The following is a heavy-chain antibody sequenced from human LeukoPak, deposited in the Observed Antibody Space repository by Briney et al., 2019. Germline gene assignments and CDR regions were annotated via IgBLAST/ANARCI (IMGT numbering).Heavy chain of an antibody. CDR3: ARDVHSGAFDY. D-gene: IGHD6-19*01. CDR2: IKKDGSEM. J-gene: IGHJ4*02. CDR1: GLIFSSYW. Sequence: GGSLRLSCEASGLIFSSYWMSWVRQAPGKGLERVANIKKDGSEMYYVDSVKGRFTISGDNAKNSLYLQMNSLRAEDTAVYYCARDVHSGAFDYWGQGTLVTVSS. V-gene: IGHV3-7*01.